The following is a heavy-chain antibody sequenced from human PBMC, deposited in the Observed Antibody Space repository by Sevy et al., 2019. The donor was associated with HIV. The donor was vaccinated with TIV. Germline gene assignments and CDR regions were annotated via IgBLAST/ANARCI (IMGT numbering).Heavy chain of an antibody. D-gene: IGHD2-2*01. CDR1: GFTFSNYA. J-gene: IGHJ4*02. CDR2: FSFGCGRI. CDR3: AREGCSKPHDY. Sequence: GGSLRLSCAASGFTFSNYAMSWVRQAPGKGLEWVSTFSFGCGRINYADSVKGRFTISRVNSKNNLYLQMNSLRAEDTALYYCAREGCSKPHDYWGQGTLVTVSS. V-gene: IGHV3-23*01.